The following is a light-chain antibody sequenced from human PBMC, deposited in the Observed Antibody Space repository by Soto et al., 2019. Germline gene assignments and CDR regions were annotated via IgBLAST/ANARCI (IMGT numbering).Light chain of an antibody. Sequence: EVVVTQSPATLSVSLGGRATLSCRASQSVRTNLAWYQQKPGQAPRLLIYAASTRATGIPARFSGSGSGTDFTLTITSLQSEDFAVYYCQQYNNWPPLTFGGGTKVEIK. V-gene: IGKV3-15*01. CDR2: AAS. CDR3: QQYNNWPPLT. CDR1: QSVRTN. J-gene: IGKJ4*01.